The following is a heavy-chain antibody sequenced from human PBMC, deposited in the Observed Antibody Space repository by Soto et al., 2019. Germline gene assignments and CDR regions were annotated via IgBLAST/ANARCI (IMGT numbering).Heavy chain of an antibody. Sequence: ASVKVSCKASGYTFTSYGISWVRQAPGQGLEWMGWISAYNVNTNYAQKLQGRVTMTTDTSTSTAYMQLRSLRSDDTAVDYCARGIAVVHGYYYYGMDVWGQVTTVTVS. J-gene: IGHJ6*02. V-gene: IGHV1-18*01. CDR3: ARGIAVVHGYYYYGMDV. CDR1: GYTFTSYG. CDR2: ISAYNVNT. D-gene: IGHD6-19*01.